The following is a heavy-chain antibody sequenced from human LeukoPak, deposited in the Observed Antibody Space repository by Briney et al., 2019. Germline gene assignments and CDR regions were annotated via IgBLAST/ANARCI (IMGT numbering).Heavy chain of an antibody. V-gene: IGHV1-18*01. CDR2: ISGYNGNR. Sequence: ASVKVPCKASGYTFTSYGITWVRQAPGQGLEWMGWISGYNGNRNYAQNLQGRVTMTTDTSTSTAYMELRSLRSDDTAMYYCARESQEGYYYDNSGMDVWGKGTTVTVSS. J-gene: IGHJ6*04. CDR1: GYTFTSYG. CDR3: ARESQEGYYYDNSGMDV. D-gene: IGHD3-22*01.